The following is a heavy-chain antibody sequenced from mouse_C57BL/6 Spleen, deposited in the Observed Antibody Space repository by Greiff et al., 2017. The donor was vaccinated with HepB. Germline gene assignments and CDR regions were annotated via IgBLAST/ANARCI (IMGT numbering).Heavy chain of an antibody. CDR1: GYAFSSYW. CDR2: IYPGDGDT. Sequence: QVQLQQSGAELVKPGASVKISCKASGYAFSSYWMNWVKQRPGKGLEWIGQIYPGDGDTNYNGKFKGKATLTADKSSSTAYMQLSSLTSEDSAVYFCARDPLDGYYPYWYFDVWGTGTTVTVSS. V-gene: IGHV1-80*01. D-gene: IGHD2-3*01. J-gene: IGHJ1*03. CDR3: ARDPLDGYYPYWYFDV.